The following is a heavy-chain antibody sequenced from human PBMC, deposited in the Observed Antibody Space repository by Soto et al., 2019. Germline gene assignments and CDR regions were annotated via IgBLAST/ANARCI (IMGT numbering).Heavy chain of an antibody. D-gene: IGHD3-22*01. CDR2: IYSGGST. V-gene: IGHV3-53*01. CDR1: GFTVSSNY. J-gene: IGHJ4*02. Sequence: EVQLVESGGGLIQPGGPLRLSCAASGFTVSSNYMSWVRQAPGKGLEWVSVIYSGGSTYYADSVKGRFTISRDNSKNTLYLQMNSLRAEDTAVYYCARNYYDSGGGFDYWGQGTLVTVSS. CDR3: ARNYYDSGGGFDY.